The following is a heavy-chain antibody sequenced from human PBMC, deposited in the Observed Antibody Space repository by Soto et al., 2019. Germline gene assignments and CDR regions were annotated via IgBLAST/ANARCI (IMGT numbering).Heavy chain of an antibody. J-gene: IGHJ6*02. Sequence: PGGSLRLSCVASGFTFSTHAMSWVRQVPGKGLECVSTFSGSGGNIYYGESVKGRFTISRDDPKNTLYLDMNSLRVEDTAVYYCAKDPPWTVGPLAMDVWGQGTTVTVYS. CDR3: AKDPPWTVGPLAMDV. V-gene: IGHV3-23*01. CDR2: FSGSGGNI. D-gene: IGHD2-2*01. CDR1: GFTFSTHA.